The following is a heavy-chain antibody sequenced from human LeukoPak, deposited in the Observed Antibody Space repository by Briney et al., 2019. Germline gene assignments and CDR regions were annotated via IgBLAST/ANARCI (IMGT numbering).Heavy chain of an antibody. Sequence: GGSLRLSCAASGFTFNTYSMNWVRQAPGKGLEWVSSISSSSRYTHYADSVKGRFTISRDNAKNSLYLQMNSLRAEDTAVYYCARDSVPYSSSPYYFDYWGQGTLVTVSS. V-gene: IGHV3-21*01. CDR2: ISSSSRYT. D-gene: IGHD6-6*01. J-gene: IGHJ4*02. CDR3: ARDSVPYSSSPYYFDY. CDR1: GFTFNTYS.